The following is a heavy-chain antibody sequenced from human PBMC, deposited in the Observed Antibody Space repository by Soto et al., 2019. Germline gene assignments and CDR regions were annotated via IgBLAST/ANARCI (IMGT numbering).Heavy chain of an antibody. V-gene: IGHV3-74*01. Sequence: GGSLRLSCAASGLIFSNYKMHWVRQAPGKGLVWVSRINTDGSITDYADSVKGRFTISRDNSKNTLYLQMNSLTAEDTAVYYCAKVGGSSIAATTPFDYWGQGTLVTVSS. CDR2: INTDGSIT. D-gene: IGHD6-6*01. J-gene: IGHJ4*02. CDR3: AKVGGSSIAATTPFDY. CDR1: GLIFSNYK.